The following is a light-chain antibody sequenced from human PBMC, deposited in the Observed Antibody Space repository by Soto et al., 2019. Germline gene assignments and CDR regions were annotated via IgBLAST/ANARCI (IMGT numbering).Light chain of an antibody. CDR2: AAS. CDR3: NRLNTYRPNT. J-gene: IGKJ4*01. Sequence: DIQLTQSPSFLSASVGDRVTITCRASQGISSYLAWYQQKPGKAPKLLIYAASTLQSGVPSRFSGSGSGTEFTTTISSLQPQDVATVYFNRLNTYRPNTFGRGTKIEIK. CDR1: QGISSY. V-gene: IGKV1-9*01.